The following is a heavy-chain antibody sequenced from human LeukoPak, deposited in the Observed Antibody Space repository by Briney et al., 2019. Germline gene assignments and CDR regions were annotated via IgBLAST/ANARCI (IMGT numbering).Heavy chain of an antibody. Sequence: GGSLRLSCAASGFTFSSYWMSWVRQAPGKGLEWVANIKQDGSEKYYVDSVKGRFTISRDNAKNSLYLQMNSLRAEDTAVYYCARGSSWYYYYYMDVWGKGTTVTVSS. D-gene: IGHD6-13*01. V-gene: IGHV3-7*04. CDR2: IKQDGSEK. CDR1: GFTFSSYW. CDR3: ARGSSWYYYYYMDV. J-gene: IGHJ6*03.